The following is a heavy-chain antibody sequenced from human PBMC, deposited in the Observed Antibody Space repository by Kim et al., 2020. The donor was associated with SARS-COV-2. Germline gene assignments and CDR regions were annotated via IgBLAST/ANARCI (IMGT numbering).Heavy chain of an antibody. CDR1: GFTFSSYG. J-gene: IGHJ4*02. D-gene: IGHD2-2*01. Sequence: GGSLRLSCAASGFTFSSYGMHWVRQAPGKGLEWVAVISYDGSNKYYADSVKGRFTISRDNSKNTLYLQMNSLRAEDTAVYYCAKAIVVVPAAKITPFDYWGQGTLVTVSS. CDR2: ISYDGSNK. CDR3: AKAIVVVPAAKITPFDY. V-gene: IGHV3-30*18.